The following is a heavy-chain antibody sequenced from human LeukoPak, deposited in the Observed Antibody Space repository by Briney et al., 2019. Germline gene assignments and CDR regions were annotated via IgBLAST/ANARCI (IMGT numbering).Heavy chain of an antibody. CDR1: GYTFTAYY. V-gene: IGHV1-2*02. CDR2: INPNSGVT. Sequence: ASVKVSCKASGYTFTAYYMHWVRQAPGQGLEWMGWINPNSGVTKYAQKFQGRVTMTRDASISTAYMELSRLISGDTAVYYCAKMAIAAAVEGDSWFDPWGQGTLVTVSS. D-gene: IGHD6-13*01. CDR3: AKMAIAAAVEGDSWFDP. J-gene: IGHJ5*02.